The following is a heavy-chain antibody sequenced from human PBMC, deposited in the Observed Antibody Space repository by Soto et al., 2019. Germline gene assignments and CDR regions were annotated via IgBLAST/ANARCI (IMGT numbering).Heavy chain of an antibody. CDR1: GGSISSSSYY. D-gene: IGHD3-9*01. J-gene: IGHJ4*02. CDR3: ARWHYDILTAPTPVFYFDY. V-gene: IGHV4-39*01. CDR2: IFYSGST. Sequence: PSETLSLTCTVSGGSISSSSYYWGWIRQPPGKGLEWIGSIFYSGSTYYNPSLKSRVTISVDTSKNQFSLKLSSVTAADTAVYYCARWHYDILTAPTPVFYFDYLVQGTLVT.